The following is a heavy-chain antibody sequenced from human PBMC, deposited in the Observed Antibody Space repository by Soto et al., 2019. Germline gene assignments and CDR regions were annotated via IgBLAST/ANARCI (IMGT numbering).Heavy chain of an antibody. V-gene: IGHV4-30-2*06. Sequence: SATLSLACTVSGGSITSGGYSWSWIRQSPGQCMEWIGYIYQGGSAYYNPSLKTRVTILVDRSNNQFSLKMTSVTAADTAVYYCARAFYGADIWGQGTTVTVSS. CDR2: IYQGGSA. CDR1: GGSITSGGYS. J-gene: IGHJ6*02. D-gene: IGHD4-17*01. CDR3: ARAFYGADI.